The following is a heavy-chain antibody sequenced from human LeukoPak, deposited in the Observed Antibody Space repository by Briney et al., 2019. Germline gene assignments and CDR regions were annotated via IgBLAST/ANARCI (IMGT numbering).Heavy chain of an antibody. CDR1: GYTFTGYY. D-gene: IGHD3-22*01. J-gene: IGHJ4*02. CDR2: INPNSGGT. V-gene: IGHV1-2*04. CDR3: ARTTYYYDSSGYPVLYYFDY. Sequence: GASVKVSCKASGYTFTGYYMHWVRQAPGRGLEWMGWINPNSGGTNYAQKFQGWVTMTRDTSISTAYMELSRLRSDDTAVYYCARTTYYYDSSGYPVLYYFDYWGQGTLVTVSS.